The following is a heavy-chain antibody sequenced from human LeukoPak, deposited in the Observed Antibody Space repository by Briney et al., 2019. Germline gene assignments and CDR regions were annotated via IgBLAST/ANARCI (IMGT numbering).Heavy chain of an antibody. CDR3: AKALYYYDSSGYYTNAFDI. CDR1: GFTFLSYS. V-gene: IGHV3-21*04. Sequence: GGSLRLSCAASGFTFLSYSMNWVRQAPGKGLEWVSSISSTSSSYIYYADSVKGRFTISRDNAKNSLYLQMNSLRAEDTALYYCAKALYYYDSSGYYTNAFDIWGQGTMVTVSS. CDR2: ISSTSSSYI. D-gene: IGHD3-22*01. J-gene: IGHJ3*02.